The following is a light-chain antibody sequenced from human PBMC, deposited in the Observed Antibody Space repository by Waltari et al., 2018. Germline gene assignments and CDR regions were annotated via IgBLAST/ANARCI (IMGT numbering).Light chain of an antibody. CDR2: GAS. J-gene: IGKJ2*01. CDR3: LQYGTSPFT. Sequence: DIVLTQSPGTLSLSPGDRARLSCRASQRVSSSYFAWYQQKPGRAPRLLIYGASSRAPCIPDRFSDSGSGTDFTLTISRLEPEDFAVYYCLQYGTSPFTFGQGTKLEIK. V-gene: IGKV3-20*01. CDR1: QRVSSSY.